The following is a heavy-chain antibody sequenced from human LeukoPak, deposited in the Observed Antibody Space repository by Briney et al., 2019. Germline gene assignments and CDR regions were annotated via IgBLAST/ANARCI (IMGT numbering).Heavy chain of an antibody. CDR3: ARLTGNHFDY. CDR2: FSSSAANI. J-gene: IGHJ4*02. V-gene: IGHV3-23*01. CDR1: GFTLRTFA. D-gene: IGHD1-14*01. Sequence: GGSLRLSCAASGFTLRTFAMSWVRQAPGKGLEWVSVFSSSAANIDYADSVTGRFTISRDISKNILYLQMNSLRCEDTAIYYCARLTGNHFDYWGQGNLVTVSS.